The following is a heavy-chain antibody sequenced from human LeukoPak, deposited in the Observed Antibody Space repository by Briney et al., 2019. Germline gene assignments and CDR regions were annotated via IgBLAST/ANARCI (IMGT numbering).Heavy chain of an antibody. D-gene: IGHD6-19*01. J-gene: IGHJ4*02. Sequence: SETLSLTSTVSGGSISSSSYYWGWIRQPPGKGLEWIGSIYYSGSTYYNPSLKSRVTISVDRSKNQFSLKVRSVIDADTAVYYCARGSGYTSGQFDNWGQGTLVTVSS. CDR3: ARGSGYTSGQFDN. CDR2: IYYSGST. V-gene: IGHV4-39*07. CDR1: GGSISSSSYY.